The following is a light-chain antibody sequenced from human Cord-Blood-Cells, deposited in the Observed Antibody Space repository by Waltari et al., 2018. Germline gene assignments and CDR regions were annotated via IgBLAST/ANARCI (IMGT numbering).Light chain of an antibody. Sequence: DIVMTQTPLALSGTPGQPASIACKSSQSLLHSDGKTYLYWYLQKPGQSPQLLIYAVSNRFSGVPDRFSGSGSGTDFPLKISRVEAEDVGVYYCMQSIQLPLTFGQGTKVEIK. CDR3: MQSIQLPLT. V-gene: IGKV2D-29*02. CDR2: AVS. CDR1: QSLLHSDGKTY. J-gene: IGKJ1*01.